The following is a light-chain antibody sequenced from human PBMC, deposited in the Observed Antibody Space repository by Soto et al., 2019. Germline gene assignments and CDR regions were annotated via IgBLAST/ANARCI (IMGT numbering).Light chain of an antibody. Sequence: EIVLTQSPGTLSLSPGERATLSCRASQSVSSSYLAWYQQKPGQAPRLLIYGASSRATGIPDRFSGSGSGTDFTLTISRLEPEDSAVYDCQQYGSSHPTFGGGTKVEIK. CDR1: QSVSSSY. CDR2: GAS. CDR3: QQYGSSHPT. V-gene: IGKV3-20*01. J-gene: IGKJ4*01.